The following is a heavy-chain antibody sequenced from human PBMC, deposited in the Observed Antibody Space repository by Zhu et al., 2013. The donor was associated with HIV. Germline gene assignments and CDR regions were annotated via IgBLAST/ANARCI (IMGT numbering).Heavy chain of an antibody. V-gene: IGHV3-23*01. CDR1: GFTFSNYA. CDR3: ARGKVWGYNPVPGSAFDI. J-gene: IGHJ3*02. CDR2: ITESGGTT. D-gene: IGHD3-10*01. Sequence: EVQLLESGGGLVQPGGSLRLSCTASGFTFSNYAMSWVRQAPGKGLEWVSSITESGGTTWYADSVRGRFTISRDNSRNTLSLQMNSLRAEDTAVYYCARGKVWGYNPVPGSAFDIWGQGTMVTVSS.